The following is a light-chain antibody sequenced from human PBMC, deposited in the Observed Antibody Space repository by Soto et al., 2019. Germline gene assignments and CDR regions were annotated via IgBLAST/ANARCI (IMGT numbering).Light chain of an antibody. CDR3: QQYGSSFT. CDR1: QSVSSSY. Sequence: EIVLTQSPCTLSLSPGERATLSCRASQSVSSSYLAWYQQKPGQAPRLLIYGASSMATGIPDRFSGSGSGTDITLTISRLAPEDFAVYYCQQYGSSFTFGPGTKVDIK. CDR2: GAS. V-gene: IGKV3-20*01. J-gene: IGKJ3*01.